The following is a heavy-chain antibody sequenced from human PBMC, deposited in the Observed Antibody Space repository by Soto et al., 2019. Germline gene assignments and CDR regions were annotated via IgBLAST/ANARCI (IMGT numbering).Heavy chain of an antibody. CDR3: ARSRPYSSGYYLTIDY. Sequence: PGESLKISCKGSGYSFTSYWIGWVRQMPGKGLEWMGIIYPGDSDTRYSPSFQGQVTISADKSISTAYLQWSSLKASDTAMYYCARSRPYSSGYYLTIDYWGQGTLVTVSS. D-gene: IGHD3-22*01. V-gene: IGHV5-51*01. CDR1: GYSFTSYW. J-gene: IGHJ4*02. CDR2: IYPGDSDT.